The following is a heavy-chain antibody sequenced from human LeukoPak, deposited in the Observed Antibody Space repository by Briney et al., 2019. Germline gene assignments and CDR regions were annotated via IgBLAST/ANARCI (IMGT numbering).Heavy chain of an antibody. CDR1: GYTFTGYY. Sequence: ASVKVSCKASGYTFTGYYMHWVRQAPGQGLEWMGRINPNSGGTKYAQKFQGRVTMTRDTSISTAYMELSRLRSDDTAVYYCARDGGYYDSSGYNYWGQGTLVTVSS. J-gene: IGHJ4*02. D-gene: IGHD3-22*01. CDR2: INPNSGGT. V-gene: IGHV1-2*06. CDR3: ARDGGYYDSSGYNY.